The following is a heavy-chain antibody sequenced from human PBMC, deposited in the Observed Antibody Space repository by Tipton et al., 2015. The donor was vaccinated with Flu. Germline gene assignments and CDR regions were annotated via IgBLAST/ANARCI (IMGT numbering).Heavy chain of an antibody. CDR1: GYSISSGHY. Sequence: TLSLTCVVSGYSISSGHYWGWIRQPPGEGLEWVGTIYHSESTYYNPSLESRVTISVDTSRNQFSLNLDSVTAADTAVYYCARLSGVPVNKDWYFDLWGRGTLVTVSS. J-gene: IGHJ2*01. CDR2: IYHSEST. D-gene: IGHD3-10*02. V-gene: IGHV4-38-2*01. CDR3: ARLSGVPVNKDWYFDL.